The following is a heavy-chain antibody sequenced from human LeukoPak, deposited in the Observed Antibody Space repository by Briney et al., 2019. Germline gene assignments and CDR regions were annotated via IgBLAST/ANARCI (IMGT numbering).Heavy chain of an antibody. CDR3: ASQLVGY. CDR1: GFTFSIYS. D-gene: IGHD2-2*01. V-gene: IGHV3-21*01. CDR2: ITSSSNYI. Sequence: PGGSLRLSCAASGFTFSIYSMNWVRQAPGKGLEWLSSITSSSNYIYYADSVKGRFTISGDNAKNSLYLQMNSLRAEDTAVYYCASQLVGYWGQGTLVTVSS. J-gene: IGHJ4*02.